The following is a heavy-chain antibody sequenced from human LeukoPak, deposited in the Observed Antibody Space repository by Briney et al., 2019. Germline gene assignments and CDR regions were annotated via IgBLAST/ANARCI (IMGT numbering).Heavy chain of an antibody. CDR2: ISWNSGSI. V-gene: IGHV3-9*01. Sequence: PGGSLRLSCAASGFTFDDYAMYWVRQAPGKGLEWVSGISWNSGSIGYADSVKGRFTISRDNAKNSLYLQMNSLRAEDTAVYYCARGDGSYSDYWGQGTLVTVSS. CDR3: ARGDGSYSDY. D-gene: IGHD1-26*01. J-gene: IGHJ4*02. CDR1: GFTFDDYA.